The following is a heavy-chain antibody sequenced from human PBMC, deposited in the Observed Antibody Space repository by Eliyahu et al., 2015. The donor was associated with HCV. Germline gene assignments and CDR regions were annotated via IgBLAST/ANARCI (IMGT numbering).Heavy chain of an antibody. CDR3: ARDPPSYGSGSYTPFDY. V-gene: IGHV3-30*01. CDR2: ISYDGSNK. J-gene: IGHJ4*02. CDR1: GFTFSSYA. Sequence: QVQLVESGGGVVQPGRSLRLSCAASGFTFSSYAMHWVRQAPGKGLEWVAVISYDGSNKYYADSVKGRFTISRDNSKNTLYLQMNSLRAEDTAVYFCARDPPSYGSGSYTPFDYWGQGSLVTVSS. D-gene: IGHD3-10*01.